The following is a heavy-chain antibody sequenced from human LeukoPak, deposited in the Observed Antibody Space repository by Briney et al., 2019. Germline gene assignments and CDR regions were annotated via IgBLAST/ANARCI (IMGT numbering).Heavy chain of an antibody. Sequence: GGSLRLSCAASGFTFSVSDMHWVRQASGKGLEWVGRIGVETNSYATAYAAALQGRFTISRDDSKNTAYLQMNSLTTEDTAVYYCTTYSSGHYWGQGTLVTVSS. CDR3: TTYSSGHY. CDR1: GFTFSVSD. J-gene: IGHJ4*02. D-gene: IGHD6-19*01. V-gene: IGHV3-73*01. CDR2: IGVETNSYAT.